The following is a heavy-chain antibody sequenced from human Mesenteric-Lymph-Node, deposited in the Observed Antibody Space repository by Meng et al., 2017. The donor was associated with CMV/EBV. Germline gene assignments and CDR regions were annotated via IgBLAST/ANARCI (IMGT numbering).Heavy chain of an antibody. Sequence: GESLKISCAASGFTFSDYYMSWIRQAPGKGLEWVSYISSSGSTIYYADSVKGRFTISRDNAKNSLYLQMNSLRAEDTAVYYCARVLGTYIVVVPAAPLYGMDVWGQGTTVTVSS. CDR3: ARVLGTYIVVVPAAPLYGMDV. V-gene: IGHV3-11*04. D-gene: IGHD2-2*01. CDR1: GFTFSDYY. CDR2: ISSSGSTI. J-gene: IGHJ6*02.